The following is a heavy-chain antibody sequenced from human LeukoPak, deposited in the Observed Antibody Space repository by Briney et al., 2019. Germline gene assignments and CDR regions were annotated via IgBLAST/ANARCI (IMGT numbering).Heavy chain of an antibody. V-gene: IGHV1-46*01. J-gene: IGHJ5*02. CDR2: INPSGGST. D-gene: IGHD6-13*01. CDR1: GYTFTSYY. CDR3: ARERYIAAAAHNWFDP. Sequence: ASVKVSCKASGYTFTSYYMHWVLQAPGQGLEWMGIINPSGGSTSYAQKFQGRVTMTRDMSTSTVYMELSSLRSEDTAVYYCARERYIAAAAHNWFDPWGQGTLVTVSS.